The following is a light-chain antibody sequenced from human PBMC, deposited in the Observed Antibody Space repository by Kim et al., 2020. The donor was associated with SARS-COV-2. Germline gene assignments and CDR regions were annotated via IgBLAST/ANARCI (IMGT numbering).Light chain of an antibody. V-gene: IGLV1-44*01. Sequence: ELTQPPSASGTPGQRVTISCTGSSSNVGGNTVYWYQQVPGTAPKVLIYSSNPRPSGVPDRFYGSKSGTSASLAITGLQSEDEADYYCATWDDNLRSYVFGTGTKVTVL. CDR1: SSNVGGNT. CDR2: SSN. CDR3: ATWDDNLRSYV. J-gene: IGLJ1*01.